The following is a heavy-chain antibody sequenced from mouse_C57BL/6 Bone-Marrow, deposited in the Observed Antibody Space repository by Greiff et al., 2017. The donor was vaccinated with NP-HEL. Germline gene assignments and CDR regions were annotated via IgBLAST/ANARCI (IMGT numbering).Heavy chain of an antibody. CDR2: INYDGSST. CDR3: ARAHYYYGHYYAMDY. CDR1: GFTFSDYY. V-gene: IGHV5-16*01. J-gene: IGHJ4*01. D-gene: IGHD1-1*01. Sequence: EVKLVESEGGLVQPGSSMKLSCTASGFTFSDYYMAWVRQVPEKGLEWVANINYDGSSTYYLDSLKSRFIISRDNAKNILYLQMSSLKSEDTATYYCARAHYYYGHYYAMDYWGQGTSVTVSS.